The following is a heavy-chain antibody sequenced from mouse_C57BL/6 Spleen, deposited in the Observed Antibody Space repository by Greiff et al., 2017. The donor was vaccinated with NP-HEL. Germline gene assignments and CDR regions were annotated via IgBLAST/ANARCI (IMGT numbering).Heavy chain of an antibody. Sequence: EVMLVESGGGLVKPGGSLKLSCAASGFTFSDYGMHWVRQAPEKGLEWVAYISSGSSTIYYADTVKGRFTISRDNAKNTLFLQMTRLRSEDTAMYYCAKTFYYDSSWFAYWGQGTLVTVSA. D-gene: IGHD2-4*01. CDR1: GFTFSDYG. CDR3: AKTFYYDSSWFAY. V-gene: IGHV5-17*01. CDR2: ISSGSSTI. J-gene: IGHJ3*01.